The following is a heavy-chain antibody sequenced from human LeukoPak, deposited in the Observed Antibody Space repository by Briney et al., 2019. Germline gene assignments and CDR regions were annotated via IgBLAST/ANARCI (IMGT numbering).Heavy chain of an antibody. CDR1: GGSISSSSYY. CDR3: AGGRGTVTTLGDI. Sequence: SETLSLTCTVSGGSISSSSYYWGWIRQPPGKGLEWIGSIYYSGSTYYNPSLKSRVTISVDTSKNQFSLKLASVTAADTAVYYCAGGRGTVTTLGDIWGQGTMVTVSS. V-gene: IGHV4-39*07. D-gene: IGHD4-17*01. CDR2: IYYSGST. J-gene: IGHJ3*02.